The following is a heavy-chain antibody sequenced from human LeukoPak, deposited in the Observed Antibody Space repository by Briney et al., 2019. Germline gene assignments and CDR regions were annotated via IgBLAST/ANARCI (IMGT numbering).Heavy chain of an antibody. CDR1: GYAFSDHY. V-gene: IGHV1-2*02. J-gene: IGHJ4*02. Sequence: GASVKVSCKASGYAFSDHYIQWVRQAPGQGFDWLGWINPNSGGTDYARKFRGRVTMTRDMSLSTAYMELTRLTYDDTAVYYCARGALDPETVTNYFEYWAQGTLVTVSS. D-gene: IGHD4-17*01. CDR2: INPNSGGT. CDR3: ARGALDPETVTNYFEY.